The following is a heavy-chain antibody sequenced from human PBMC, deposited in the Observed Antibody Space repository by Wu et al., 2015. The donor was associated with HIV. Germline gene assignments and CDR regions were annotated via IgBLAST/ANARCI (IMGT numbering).Heavy chain of an antibody. CDR2: IIPIFGTA. D-gene: IGHD2-2*01. CDR1: GGTFSSYA. CDR3: ATVVPAAISYYYYYMDV. Sequence: QVQLVQSGAEVKKPGSSVKVSCKASGGTFSSYAISWVRQAPGQGLEWMGGIIPIFGTANYAQKFQGRVTITADESTSTAYMELSSLRSEDTAVYYCATVVPAAISYYYYYMDVWGKGTTVTVSS. V-gene: IGHV1-69*12. J-gene: IGHJ6*03.